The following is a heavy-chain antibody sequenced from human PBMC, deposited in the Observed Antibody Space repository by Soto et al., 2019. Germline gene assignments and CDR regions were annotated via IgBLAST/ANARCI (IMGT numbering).Heavy chain of an antibody. CDR1: GYTFTEFG. D-gene: IGHD6-19*01. CDR2: ISTYNGNT. Sequence: ASVKVSCKASGYTFTEFGITWGRQASGQGLAWVGWISTYNGNTNYAQNLQGRVTMTTDTSTNTAYMELRSLRSDDTAVYYCARYGYSSGWYLGTGMDVWGQGTPVTVSS. CDR3: ARYGYSSGWYLGTGMDV. V-gene: IGHV1-18*04. J-gene: IGHJ6*02.